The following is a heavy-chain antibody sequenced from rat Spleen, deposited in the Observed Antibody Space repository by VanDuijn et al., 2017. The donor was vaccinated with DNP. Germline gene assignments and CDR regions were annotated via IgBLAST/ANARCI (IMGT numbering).Heavy chain of an antibody. Sequence: EVQLVESGGGLVQPGRSLKVSCAASGFTFSDYYMAWVRQAPTKGLEWVAYITYDGGTTYHGDSVKGRFTISRDNAKNTLYLQMNSLRSEDTASYYCARGGRSYFDYWGQGVMVTVSS. CDR2: ITYDGGTT. CDR1: GFTFSDYY. J-gene: IGHJ2*01. V-gene: IGHV5-22*01. CDR3: ARGGRSYFDY. D-gene: IGHD1-11*01.